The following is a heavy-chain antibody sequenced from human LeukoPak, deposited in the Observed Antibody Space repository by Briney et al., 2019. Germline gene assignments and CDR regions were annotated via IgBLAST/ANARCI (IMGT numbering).Heavy chain of an antibody. Sequence: PGESLRLSCSGSGFTFSNTWMSRVRQAPGKGLEWVGRIKRKVDGETTDYAASVKGRISISRDDAESRLYMEMSSLKTEDTAVYYCTTDTFDSDGYSHDFWGQGTLVTVSS. CDR1: GFTFSNTW. D-gene: IGHD3-22*01. CDR2: IKRKVDGETT. J-gene: IGHJ4*02. CDR3: TTDTFDSDGYSHDF. V-gene: IGHV3-15*01.